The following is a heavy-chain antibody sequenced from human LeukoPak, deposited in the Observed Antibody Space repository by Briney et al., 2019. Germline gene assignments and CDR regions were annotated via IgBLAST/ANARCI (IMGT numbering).Heavy chain of an antibody. J-gene: IGHJ6*02. CDR2: ISSSSSYI. CDR1: VFTFSSDS. Sequence: GGSLRLSCAASVFTFSSDSMNWVRQAPWKGLEWVSSISSSSSYIYYADSVKGRFTISRDNAKNSLYLQMNSLRAEDTAVYYCARAPDGRWLQFRYYYGMDVWGQGTTVTVSS. V-gene: IGHV3-21*01. D-gene: IGHD5-24*01. CDR3: ARAPDGRWLQFRYYYGMDV.